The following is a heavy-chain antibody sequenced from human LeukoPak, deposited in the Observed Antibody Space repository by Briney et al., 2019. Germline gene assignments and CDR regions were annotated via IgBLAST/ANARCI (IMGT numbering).Heavy chain of an antibody. V-gene: IGHV4-59*01. D-gene: IGHD7-27*01. CDR2: IYYSGST. CDR3: ARGPPHVGNAFDI. Sequence: PSETLSLTCPVSGGSISSYYWSWIRQPPGKGLEWIGYIYYSGSTNYNPSLKSRVTISVDTSKNQFSLKLSSVTAADTAVYYCARGPPHVGNAFDIWGQGTMVTVSS. CDR1: GGSISSYY. J-gene: IGHJ3*02.